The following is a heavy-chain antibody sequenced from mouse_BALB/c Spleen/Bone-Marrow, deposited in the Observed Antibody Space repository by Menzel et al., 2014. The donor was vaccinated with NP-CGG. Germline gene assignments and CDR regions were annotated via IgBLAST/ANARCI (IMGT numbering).Heavy chain of an antibody. CDR3: ARSILGAMDY. CDR2: IDPYNGGT. J-gene: IGHJ4*01. D-gene: IGHD4-1*01. CDR1: GYAFTSYN. V-gene: IGHV1S135*01. Sequence: EVKLQESGPELVKPGASVKVSCKASGYAFTSYNMYWVKQSHGKSLEWIGYIDPYNGGTSYNQKFKGKATLTVDESSSTAYMHLNSLTSEDSAVYYCARSILGAMDYWGQGTSVTVSS.